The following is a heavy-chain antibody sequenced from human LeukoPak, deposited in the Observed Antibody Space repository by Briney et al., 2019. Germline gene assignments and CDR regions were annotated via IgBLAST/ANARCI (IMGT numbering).Heavy chain of an antibody. Sequence: GGSLRLSCAASGFTFSNYWMTWVRQAPGKGLEWVANIKHDGSEDYYLDSVKGRFTISRDNAKNSVYLEMNSLRAEDTAVYYCARVSSSMGGAADYWGQGTLVTVSS. CDR1: GFTFSNYW. J-gene: IGHJ4*02. D-gene: IGHD6-6*01. CDR3: ARVSSSMGGAADY. CDR2: IKHDGSED. V-gene: IGHV3-7*01.